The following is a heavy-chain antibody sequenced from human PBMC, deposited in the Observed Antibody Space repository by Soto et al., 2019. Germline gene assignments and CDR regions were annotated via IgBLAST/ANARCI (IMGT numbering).Heavy chain of an antibody. CDR3: ARGRITMVRGVKPKGWFDP. CDR2: IYYSGST. J-gene: IGHJ5*02. Sequence: SETLSLTCTVSGGSISSGDYYWSWIRQPPGKGLEWIGYIYYSGSTYYNPSLKSRVTISVDTSKNQFSLKLSSVTAADTAVYYGARGRITMVRGVKPKGWFDPWGQGTLVTVSS. CDR1: GGSISSGDYY. V-gene: IGHV4-30-4*01. D-gene: IGHD3-10*01.